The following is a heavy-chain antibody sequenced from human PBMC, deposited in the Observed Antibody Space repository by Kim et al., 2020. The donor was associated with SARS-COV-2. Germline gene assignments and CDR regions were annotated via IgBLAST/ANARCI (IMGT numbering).Heavy chain of an antibody. CDR3: VGCSGGSCRLFGMGV. Sequence: GGSLRLSCAASGFTFSSYSMHWVRQAPGKGLEWVSSISGSSSHIYYADSVKGRSTISRDNAKNSLSLQINNLRVEDTAVYYCVGCSGGSCRLFGMGVWGQGTTVTVSS. V-gene: IGHV3-21*01. D-gene: IGHD2-15*01. CDR2: ISGSSSHI. CDR1: GFTFSSYS. J-gene: IGHJ6*02.